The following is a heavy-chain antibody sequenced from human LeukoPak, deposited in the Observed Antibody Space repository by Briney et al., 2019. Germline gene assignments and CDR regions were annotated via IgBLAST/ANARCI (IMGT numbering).Heavy chain of an antibody. D-gene: IGHD1-26*01. J-gene: IGHJ4*02. Sequence: SQTLSLTCTVSGDSISSGGYYWSWIRQHPGKGLEWIGYISYSGSTYYNPSLKSRLTIAVDTSKNQFSLKLISVTAADTAVYYCARVSSGSYSFFDYWGQGALVTVSS. CDR2: ISYSGST. V-gene: IGHV4-31*03. CDR3: ARVSSGSYSFFDY. CDR1: GDSISSGGYY.